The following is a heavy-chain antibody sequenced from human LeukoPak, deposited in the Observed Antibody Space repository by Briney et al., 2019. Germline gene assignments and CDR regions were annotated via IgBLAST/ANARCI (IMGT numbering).Heavy chain of an antibody. CDR2: IYYSGST. CDR1: GGSISSSSYC. V-gene: IGHV4-39*01. Sequence: SETLSLTCTVSGGSISSSSYCWGWIRLPPGKGLEWIGSIYYSGSTYYNPSLKSRVTISVDTSKNQFSLKLSSVTAADTAVYYCARQDCSSTSCYKGPFDYWGQGTLVTVSS. CDR3: ARQDCSSTSCYKGPFDY. D-gene: IGHD2-2*02. J-gene: IGHJ4*02.